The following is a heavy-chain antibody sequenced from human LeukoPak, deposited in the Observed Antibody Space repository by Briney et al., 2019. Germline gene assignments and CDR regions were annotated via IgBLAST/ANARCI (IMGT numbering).Heavy chain of an antibody. CDR1: GGSISSSSYY. Sequence: SETLSLTCTVSGGSISSSSYYWGWIRQPPGKGLEWIGYIYYSGSTNYNPSLKSRVTISVDTSKNQFSLKLSSVTAADTAVYYCARGIGSSSFIYYYYYMDVWGKGTTVTVSS. V-gene: IGHV4-61*05. D-gene: IGHD6-13*01. CDR3: ARGIGSSSFIYYYYYMDV. CDR2: IYYSGST. J-gene: IGHJ6*03.